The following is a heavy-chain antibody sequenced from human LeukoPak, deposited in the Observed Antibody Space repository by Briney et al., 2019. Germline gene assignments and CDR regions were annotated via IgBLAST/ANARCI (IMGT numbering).Heavy chain of an antibody. CDR1: GFTFSSYA. CDR2: ISYDGSNK. D-gene: IGHD1-7*01. V-gene: IGHV3-30-3*01. J-gene: IGHJ4*02. Sequence: GGSLRLSCAASGFTFSSYAMHWVRQAPGKGLEWVAVISYDGSNKYYADSVKGRFTISRDNSKSTLYLQMNSLRAEDTAVYYCASLELLGYWGQGTLVTVSS. CDR3: ASLELLGY.